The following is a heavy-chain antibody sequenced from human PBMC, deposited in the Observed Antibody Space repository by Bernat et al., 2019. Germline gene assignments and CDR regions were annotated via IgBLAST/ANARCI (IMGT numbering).Heavy chain of an antibody. V-gene: IGHV3-48*03. Sequence: EVQLVESGGGLVQPGGSLRLSCAASGFTFSSYEMNWVRQAPGKGLEWVSYISSSGSTIYYADSVKGRSTSSGDTAKNSLYLQMNSLRAEDTAVYYCGMADKRYYFDYWGQGTLVTVSS. J-gene: IGHJ4*02. CDR1: GFTFSSYE. CDR2: ISSSGSTI. CDR3: GMADKRYYFDY. D-gene: IGHD2-8*01.